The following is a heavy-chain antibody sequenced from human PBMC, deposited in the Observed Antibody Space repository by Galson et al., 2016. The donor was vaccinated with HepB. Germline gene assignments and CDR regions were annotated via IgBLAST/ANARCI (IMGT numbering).Heavy chain of an antibody. Sequence: SLRLSCAASGFTFTSFAMNWFRQAPGKGLEWVSGISGSGGNTYFADSVKGRFTISRDNSKNTVDLQMNSLRAEDTAVYYCAGSYSGRKGASDIRGQGTMVTVSS. CDR1: GFTFTSFA. CDR2: ISGSGGNT. D-gene: IGHD1-26*01. CDR3: AGSYSGRKGASDI. J-gene: IGHJ3*02. V-gene: IGHV3-23*01.